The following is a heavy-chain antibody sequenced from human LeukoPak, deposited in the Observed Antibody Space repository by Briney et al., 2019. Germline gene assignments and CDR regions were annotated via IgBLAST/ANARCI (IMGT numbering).Heavy chain of an antibody. Sequence: ASVKVSCKASGYTFTDYYMHWVRQAPGQRLEWMGWINPYSGGTDYVQKFQGRVTMTRDTSISTAYMEVSRLRPDDTAVYYCARPMVRGVIFDGMDVWGQGTTVTVSS. CDR1: GYTFTDYY. V-gene: IGHV1-2*02. CDR2: INPYSGGT. J-gene: IGHJ6*02. CDR3: ARPMVRGVIFDGMDV. D-gene: IGHD3-10*01.